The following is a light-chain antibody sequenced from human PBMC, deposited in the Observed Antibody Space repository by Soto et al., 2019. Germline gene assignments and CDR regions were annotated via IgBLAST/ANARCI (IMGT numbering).Light chain of an antibody. CDR1: SSDIGAHNF. V-gene: IGLV2-14*03. CDR3: NSYTTSNTFV. CDR2: EVI. Sequence: QSVLTQPASVSGSPGQAITVSCSGTSSDIGAHNFVSWYQQHPGKAPKLIIYEVINRPSGVSDRFSGSKSGNTASLTISGLQSEDEAHYYCNSYTTSNTFVFGSGTKVSV. J-gene: IGLJ1*01.